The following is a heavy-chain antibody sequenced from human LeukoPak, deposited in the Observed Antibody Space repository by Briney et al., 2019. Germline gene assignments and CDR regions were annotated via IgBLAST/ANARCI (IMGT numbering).Heavy chain of an antibody. J-gene: IGHJ4*02. CDR1: GFTFSSYG. CDR2: IRYDGNNK. CDR3: TTVSSTTDY. D-gene: IGHD4-17*01. Sequence: PGGSLRLSCAASGFTFSSYGMHWVRQAPGKGLEWVAFIRYDGNNKYNADSVKGRFTISRDNSKNTLYLQMNSLRVEDTGIYYCTTVSSTTDYWGQGTLVTVSS. V-gene: IGHV3-30*02.